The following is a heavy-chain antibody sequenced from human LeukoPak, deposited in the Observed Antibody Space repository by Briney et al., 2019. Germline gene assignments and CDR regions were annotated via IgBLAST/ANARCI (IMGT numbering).Heavy chain of an antibody. V-gene: IGHV4-38-2*02. Sequence: SETLSLTCTASGYSISSGYYWGWIRQPPGKGLEWIGSIYHSGSTYYNPSLKSRVTISVDTSKNQFSLKLSSVTAADTAVYYCARVGGFDAVIPAARENWFDPWGQGTLVTVSS. CDR1: GYSISSGYY. D-gene: IGHD2-2*01. CDR3: ARVGGFDAVIPAARENWFDP. J-gene: IGHJ5*02. CDR2: IYHSGST.